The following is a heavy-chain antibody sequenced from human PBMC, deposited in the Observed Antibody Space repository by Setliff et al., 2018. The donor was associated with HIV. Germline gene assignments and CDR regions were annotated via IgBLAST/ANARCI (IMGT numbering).Heavy chain of an antibody. CDR3: ASVDGAYNDNIFDY. CDR2: MNPNSGNT. CDR1: GYTFTNYD. J-gene: IGHJ4*02. Sequence: ASVKVSCKASGYTFTNYDINWVRQATGQGLEWMGWMNPNSGNTDYAQKFQGRVSMTRDTSIGTAYMQLSGLRSEDTAVYFCASVDGAYNDNIFDYWGQGTPVTVSS. V-gene: IGHV1-8*02. D-gene: IGHD1-1*01.